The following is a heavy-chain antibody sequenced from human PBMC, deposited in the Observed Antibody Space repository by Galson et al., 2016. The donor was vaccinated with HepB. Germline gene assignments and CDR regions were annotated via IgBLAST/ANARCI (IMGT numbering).Heavy chain of an antibody. D-gene: IGHD3-16*01. Sequence: SLRLSCAASGVTVSNNYMTWVRQAPGKGPEWVSIIYSGGQTSYADSVKGRFTISRDNSKNTLHLQMNSLRTEDTALYFCAKDLHDYVWGSHLYVYYGMDVWGPGTTVTVYS. CDR3: AKDLHDYVWGSHLYVYYGMDV. J-gene: IGHJ6*02. V-gene: IGHV3-66*01. CDR2: IYSGGQT. CDR1: GVTVSNNY.